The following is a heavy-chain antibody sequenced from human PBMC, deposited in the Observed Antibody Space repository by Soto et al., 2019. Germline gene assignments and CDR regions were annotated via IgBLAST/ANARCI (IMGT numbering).Heavy chain of an antibody. Sequence: GGSLRLSCTASGFTFSSFFMNWVRQAAGKGLEWVSTFHTGLTSTYYADSVRGRFTISRDNSNNTLYLQMNSLRAEDTAVYYCAYSSTPFDYWGQGTLVTVSS. CDR2: FHTGLTST. CDR3: AYSSTPFDY. V-gene: IGHV3-23*05. J-gene: IGHJ4*02. CDR1: GFTFSSFF. D-gene: IGHD6-13*01.